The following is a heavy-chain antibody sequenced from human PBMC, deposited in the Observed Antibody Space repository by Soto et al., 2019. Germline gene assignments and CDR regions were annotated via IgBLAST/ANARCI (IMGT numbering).Heavy chain of an antibody. CDR1: GFTFSSYA. D-gene: IGHD6-13*01. V-gene: IGHV3-23*01. CDR2: ISGSGGST. Sequence: GGSLRLSCAASGFTFSSYAMSWVRQAPGKGLEWVSAISGSGGSTYYADSVKGRFTISRDNSKNTLYLQMNSLRAEDTAVYYCAKDVSPGIAAAGYDYWGQGTLVTVSS. J-gene: IGHJ4*02. CDR3: AKDVSPGIAAAGYDY.